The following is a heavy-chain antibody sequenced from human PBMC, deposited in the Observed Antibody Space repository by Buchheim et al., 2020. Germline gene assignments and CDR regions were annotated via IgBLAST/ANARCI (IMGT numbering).Heavy chain of an antibody. CDR1: GFTFSSYW. Sequence: EVQLVESGGGLVQPGGSLRLSCAASGFTFSSYWMHWVRQAPGKGLVWVSCIDSDGSGTTYADSVKGRFTISRDNATNTLYLQMNSLRAGDTAVYYCTRDADGAGYYSDYWGQGTL. CDR2: IDSDGSGT. V-gene: IGHV3-74*01. D-gene: IGHD4-17*01. J-gene: IGHJ4*02. CDR3: TRDADGAGYYSDY.